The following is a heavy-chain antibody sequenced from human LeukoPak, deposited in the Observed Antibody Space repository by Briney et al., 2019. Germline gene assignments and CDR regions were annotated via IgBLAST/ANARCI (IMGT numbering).Heavy chain of an antibody. CDR2: IYTSGST. CDR3: ARDRGKYYYGSGANYYYMDV. V-gene: IGHV4-4*07. J-gene: IGHJ6*03. CDR1: GGSIGSYY. D-gene: IGHD3-10*01. Sequence: SETLSLTCTVSGGSIGSYYWSWIRQPAGKGLEWIGRIYTSGSTNYNPSLKSRVTMSVDTSKNQFSLKLSSVTAADTAVYYCARDRGKYYYGSGANYYYMDVWGKGTTVTVSS.